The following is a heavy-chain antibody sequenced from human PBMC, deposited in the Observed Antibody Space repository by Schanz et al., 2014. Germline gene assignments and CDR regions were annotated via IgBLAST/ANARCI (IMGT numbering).Heavy chain of an antibody. D-gene: IGHD1-1*01. CDR2: INPSGGST. CDR3: ARDHVATTDYDYFFYYLDV. CDR1: GYTFISYG. V-gene: IGHV1-46*01. J-gene: IGHJ6*03. Sequence: QVQLVQSGAEVKKPGASVKVSCKASGYTFISYGISWVRQAPGQGLEWMGMINPSGGSTTYAQKFQGRVTMTRDTSTSTAYMELSSLRSDDTAVYYCARDHVATTDYDYFFYYLDVWATGITVIVSS.